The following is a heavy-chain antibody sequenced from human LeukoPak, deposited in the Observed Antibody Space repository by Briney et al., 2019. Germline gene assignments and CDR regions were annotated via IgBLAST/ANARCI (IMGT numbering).Heavy chain of an antibody. V-gene: IGHV4-59*08. CDR3: ARSSGSYLGDFDY. D-gene: IGHD1-26*01. J-gene: IGHJ4*02. CDR1: GGSISSYY. Sequence: SETLSLTCTVSGGSISSYYWSWIRQPPGKGQEWIGYIYYSGSTNYNPSLKSRVTISVDTSKNQFSLKLSSVTAADTAVYYCARSSGSYLGDFDYWGQGTLVTVSS. CDR2: IYYSGST.